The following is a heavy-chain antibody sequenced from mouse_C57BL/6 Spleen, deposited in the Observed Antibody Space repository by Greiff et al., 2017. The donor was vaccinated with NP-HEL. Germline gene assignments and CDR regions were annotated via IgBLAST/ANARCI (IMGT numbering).Heavy chain of an antibody. Sequence: QVQLKQSGAELARPGASVKLSCKASGYTFTSYGISWVKQRTGQGLEWIGEIYPRSGNTYYNEKFKGKATLTADKSSSTAYMELRSLTSEDSAVYFCARRSIITTVHYFDYWGQGTTLTVSS. CDR1: GYTFTSYG. V-gene: IGHV1-81*01. CDR2: IYPRSGNT. J-gene: IGHJ2*01. D-gene: IGHD1-1*01. CDR3: ARRSIITTVHYFDY.